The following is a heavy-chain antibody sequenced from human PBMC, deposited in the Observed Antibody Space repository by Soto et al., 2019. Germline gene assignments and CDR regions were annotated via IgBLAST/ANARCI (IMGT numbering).Heavy chain of an antibody. CDR2: ISGGGDAA. Sequence: EVQLLESGGGFVQPGGSLRLSCAGSGFTFINYAMNWVRQDPGKGLEWVSSISGGGDAAFFPDSVRGRFTISRDTSKNTVTLQMNRLGVDDTAVYYCARKILGSTSRPNYCYFDLWGRCTLVTVSS. J-gene: IGHJ2*01. CDR1: GFTFINYA. V-gene: IGHV3-23*01. CDR3: ARKILGSTSRPNYCYFDL. D-gene: IGHD2-2*01.